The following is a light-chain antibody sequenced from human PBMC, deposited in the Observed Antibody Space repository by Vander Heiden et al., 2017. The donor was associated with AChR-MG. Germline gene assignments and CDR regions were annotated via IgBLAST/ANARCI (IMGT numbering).Light chain of an antibody. CDR3: QSFDIRLSAVV. V-gene: IGLV1-40*01. J-gene: IGLJ2*01. Sequence: QSVLTPPPSVSGAPGQRVNISCIRSTSNSGSTFDVHWYQQLPGAAPKLLIYGNNNRPSGVPDRFSGSKSGTSASLAITGLQAEDEADYYCQSFDIRLSAVVFGGGTKLTVL. CDR2: GNN. CDR1: TSNSGSTFD.